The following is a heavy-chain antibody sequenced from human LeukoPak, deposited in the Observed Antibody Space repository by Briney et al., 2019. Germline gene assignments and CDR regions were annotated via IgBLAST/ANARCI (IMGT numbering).Heavy chain of an antibody. Sequence: GGSLRLSCAASGFTFSSYSMNWVRQAPGKGLEWVSYISSSSSTIYYADSVKGRFAISRDNSKNTVYLQMNSLRAEDTAVYYCANRRCTGTSCYLDYWGQGTLVTVSS. J-gene: IGHJ4*02. D-gene: IGHD2-2*01. CDR1: GFTFSSYS. CDR2: ISSSSSTI. V-gene: IGHV3-48*01. CDR3: ANRRCTGTSCYLDY.